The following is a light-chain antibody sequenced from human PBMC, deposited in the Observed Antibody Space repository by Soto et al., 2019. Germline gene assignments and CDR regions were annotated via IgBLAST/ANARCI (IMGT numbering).Light chain of an antibody. CDR2: LNSDGSH. CDR1: SGHSSYA. CDR3: QTWGTGIHVV. J-gene: IGLJ2*01. Sequence: QLVLTQSPSASASLGASVKLTCTLSSGHSSYAIAWHQQQPEKGPRYLMKLNSDGSHSKGDGIPDRFSGSSSGAERYLTISSLQSEDEADYCCQTWGTGIHVVFGGGTKLTVL. V-gene: IGLV4-69*01.